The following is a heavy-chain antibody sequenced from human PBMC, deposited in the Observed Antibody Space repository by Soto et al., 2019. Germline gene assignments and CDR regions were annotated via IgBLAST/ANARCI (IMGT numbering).Heavy chain of an antibody. CDR3: ARVPGP. CDR1: GGSISSGGYS. CDR2: IYHSGST. V-gene: IGHV4-30-2*01. Sequence: QLQLQESGSGLVKPSQTLSLTCAVSGGSISSGGYSWSWIRQPPGKGLEWIGYIYHSGSTYYNPSLKGRVTLTVDRSKHQSSLTLSSVIAVYTAVYCCARVPGPWGQGSLVPVSS. J-gene: IGHJ5*02.